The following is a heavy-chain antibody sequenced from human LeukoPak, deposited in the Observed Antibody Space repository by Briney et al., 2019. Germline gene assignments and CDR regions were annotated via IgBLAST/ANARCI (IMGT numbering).Heavy chain of an antibody. CDR3: AKSIGGGVAVNSVCFHP. J-gene: IGHJ5*02. CDR2: INANGINR. D-gene: IGHD6-19*01. V-gene: IGHV3-23*01. Sequence: GGSLRLSSAACLFALCVYAISGVRQAPGKGLEWVSTINANGINRYYADSVKGRFTISRDNSKSTLYLQVNSLRAEDTAVYYCAKSIGGGVAVNSVCFHPWGRGTLVTVSS. CDR1: LFALCVYA.